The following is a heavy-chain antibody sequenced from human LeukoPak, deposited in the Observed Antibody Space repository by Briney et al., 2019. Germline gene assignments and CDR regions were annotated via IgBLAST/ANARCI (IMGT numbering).Heavy chain of an antibody. CDR1: GLTLSTFE. V-gene: IGHV3-48*03. Sequence: PGGSLRLSCAASGLTLSTFEVNWVRQAPGKGLEWVSFIAVSSKRGKDGVIYYADSVKGRFTISRDNAKNSLHLQMNSLRVDDTAIDFCATMRCTTRPEDYWGQGTLVTVSS. J-gene: IGHJ4*02. CDR2: IAVSSKRGKDGVI. D-gene: IGHD1-1*01. CDR3: ATMRCTTRPEDY.